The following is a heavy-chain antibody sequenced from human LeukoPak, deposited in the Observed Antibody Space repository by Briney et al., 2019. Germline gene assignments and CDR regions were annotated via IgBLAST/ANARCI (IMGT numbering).Heavy chain of an antibody. CDR1: GGSISSYY. D-gene: IGHD5-18*01. CDR2: IYYSGST. V-gene: IGHV4-59*01. J-gene: IGHJ6*02. Sequence: PSETLSLTCTVSGGSISSYYWSWIRQPPGKGLEWIGYIYYSGSTNYNPSLKSRVTISIDTSKNQFSLKLSSVTAADTAVYYCARAPGDTSMVNQRDHYYYYAMDVWGQGTTVIVSS. CDR3: ARAPGDTSMVNQRDHYYYYAMDV.